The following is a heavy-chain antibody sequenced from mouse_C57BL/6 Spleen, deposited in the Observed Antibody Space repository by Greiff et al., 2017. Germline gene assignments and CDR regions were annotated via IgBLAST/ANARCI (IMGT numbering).Heavy chain of an antibody. V-gene: IGHV1-55*01. Sequence: VQLQQPGAELVKPGASVKMSCKASGYTFTSYWITWVKQRPGQGLEWIGDIYPGSGSTNYNEKFKSKATLTVDTSSSTAYMQLSSLTSEDSAVYYCARKGLYYDSSSFDYWGQGTTLTVSS. CDR2: IYPGSGST. D-gene: IGHD1-1*01. J-gene: IGHJ2*01. CDR3: ARKGLYYDSSSFDY. CDR1: GYTFTSYW.